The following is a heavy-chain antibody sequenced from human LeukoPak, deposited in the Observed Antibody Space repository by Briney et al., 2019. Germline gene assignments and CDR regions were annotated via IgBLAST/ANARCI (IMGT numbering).Heavy chain of an antibody. J-gene: IGHJ3*02. CDR1: GGTFSSYT. Sequence: SVKVSCKASGGTFSSYTISWVRQAPGQGLEWMGRIIPILGIANYARKFQGRVTITADKSTSTVYMELSSLRSEDTAVYYCARDSERYDFWSDIWGQGTMVTVSS. CDR2: IIPILGIA. D-gene: IGHD3-3*01. CDR3: ARDSERYDFWSDI. V-gene: IGHV1-69*04.